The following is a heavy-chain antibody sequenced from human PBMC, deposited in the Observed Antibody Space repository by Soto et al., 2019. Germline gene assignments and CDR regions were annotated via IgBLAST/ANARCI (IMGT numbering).Heavy chain of an antibody. CDR2: ISSSSSYI. V-gene: IGHV3-21*01. CDR3: AREAYSSGWYALGY. CDR1: GFNFSSYS. Sequence: GGSLRLSCAASGFNFSSYSMNWVRQAPGKGLEWVSSISSSSSYIYYADSVKGRFTISRDNAKNSLYLQMNSLRAEDTAVYYCAREAYSSGWYALGYWGQGTLVTVSS. D-gene: IGHD6-19*01. J-gene: IGHJ4*02.